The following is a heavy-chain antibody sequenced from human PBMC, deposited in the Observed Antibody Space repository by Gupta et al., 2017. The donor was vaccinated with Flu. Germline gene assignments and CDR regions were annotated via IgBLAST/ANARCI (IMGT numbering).Heavy chain of an antibody. CDR3: AKAFSGSYWGMNWFDP. V-gene: IGHV3-23*01. D-gene: IGHD1-26*01. CDR2: SGSDGGA. CDR1: GFIFNHYA. J-gene: IGHJ5*02. Sequence: EVQLLESGGGLVQPGGSLTISCAGTGFIFNHYAMTWVRQGPGQGLEWVSGSGSDGGAYYADSVKGRFTISRDNFRNTLYLQMNSLRADDTAVYYCAKAFSGSYWGMNWFDPWGQGTLVTVSS.